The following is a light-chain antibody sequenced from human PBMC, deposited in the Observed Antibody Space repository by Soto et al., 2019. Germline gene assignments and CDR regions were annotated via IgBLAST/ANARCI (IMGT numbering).Light chain of an antibody. J-gene: IGKJ1*01. CDR1: QGIRVD. V-gene: IGKV1-6*01. Sequence: AIQMTQSPSSLSASVGDRVTITCRASQGIRVDLGWYQQKPGKAPKLLIYAASTLQIGVPSRFSGSGACTDFTLTISSLQPEDFATYDCLQDYNYPWTFGQGTKVDSK. CDR3: LQDYNYPWT. CDR2: AAS.